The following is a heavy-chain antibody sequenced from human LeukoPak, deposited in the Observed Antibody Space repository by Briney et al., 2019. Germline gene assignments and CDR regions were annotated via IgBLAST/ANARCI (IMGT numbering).Heavy chain of an antibody. CDR3: AKKGDRRAYCSGGTCYPYYYYNMEV. V-gene: IGHV3-23*01. J-gene: IGHJ6*03. CDR2: ISSTGGTA. Sequence: PGGSLRLSCAASGFTFSSFGMSWVRQAPGKGLEWVSAISSTGGTAYYADSVKGRFTISRDNSKNTLYLQMNSLRAEDTAIYSCAKKGDRRAYCSGGTCYPYYYYNMEVWGKGTTVTICS. CDR1: GFTFSSFG. D-gene: IGHD2-15*01.